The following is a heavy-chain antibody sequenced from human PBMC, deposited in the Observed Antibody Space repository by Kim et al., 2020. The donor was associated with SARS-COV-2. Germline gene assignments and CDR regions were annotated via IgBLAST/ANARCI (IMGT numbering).Heavy chain of an antibody. Sequence: GGSLRLSCAASGFTVSSNYMSWVRQAPGMGLEWVSVIYSGGSTYYADSVKGRFTISRDNSKNTLYLQMNSLRAEDTAVYYCARGKYVSIAALHYLYGMDVWGQGTTVTVSS. CDR2: IYSGGST. D-gene: IGHD6-6*01. CDR1: GFTVSSNY. J-gene: IGHJ6*02. V-gene: IGHV3-53*01. CDR3: ARGKYVSIAALHYLYGMDV.